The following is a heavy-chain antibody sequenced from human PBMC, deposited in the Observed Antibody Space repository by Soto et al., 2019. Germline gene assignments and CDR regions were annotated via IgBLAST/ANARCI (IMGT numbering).Heavy chain of an antibody. V-gene: IGHV3-74*01. CDR2: MNSDGRTT. CDR1: GFNFGNNW. Sequence: EVQLVESGGGLVQPGGSLRLSCAASGFNFGNNWMHWVRQAPGKGLEWVSRMNSDGRTTNYADSVKGRFTVSRDNAKNTLYLQMNSLRAEDTAVYYCATAEVDYWGPRTLVTVSS. J-gene: IGHJ4*02. CDR3: ATAEVDY.